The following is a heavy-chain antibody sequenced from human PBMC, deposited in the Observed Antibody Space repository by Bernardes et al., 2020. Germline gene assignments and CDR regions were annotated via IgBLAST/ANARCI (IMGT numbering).Heavy chain of an antibody. CDR3: AGDTAMASYAFDI. J-gene: IGHJ3*02. Sequence: ETLSLTCAVYGGSFSGYYWSWIRQPPGKGLEWIGEINHSGSTNYNPSLKSRVTISVDTSKNQFSLKLSSVTAADTAVYYCAGDTAMASYAFDIWGQGTMVTVSS. V-gene: IGHV4-34*01. CDR2: INHSGST. D-gene: IGHD5-18*01. CDR1: GGSFSGYY.